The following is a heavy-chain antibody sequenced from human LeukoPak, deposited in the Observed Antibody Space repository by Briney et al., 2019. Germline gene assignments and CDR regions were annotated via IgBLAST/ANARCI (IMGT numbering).Heavy chain of an antibody. CDR1: GYPLTELS. Sequence: ASVKVSCKVSGYPLTELSMHWVRQAPGKGLEWMGGFDPEDGETIYAQKFQGRVTMTEDTSTDTAYMELSSLRSEDTAVYYCATQGNSYGSYYYYYYGMDVWGQGTTVTVSS. CDR3: ATQGNSYGSYYYYYYGMDV. D-gene: IGHD5-18*01. J-gene: IGHJ6*02. V-gene: IGHV1-24*01. CDR2: FDPEDGET.